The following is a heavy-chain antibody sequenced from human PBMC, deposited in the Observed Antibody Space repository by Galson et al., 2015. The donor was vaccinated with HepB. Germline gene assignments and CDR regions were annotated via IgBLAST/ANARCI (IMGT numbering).Heavy chain of an antibody. CDR1: GFTFSNYW. CDR2: IKQDGSEK. D-gene: IGHD2-21*01. J-gene: IGHJ4*02. V-gene: IGHV3-7*01. CDR3: ARDSSLIVVPAAGDFCH. Sequence: LRLSCAASGFTFSNYWMSWVRQAPGKGLEWVATIKQDGSEKFYVDSVKGRFTISRDNAKNSLYLQMNSLRAEDTAVFYCARDSSLIVVPAAGDFCHWGPGTLVTVSS.